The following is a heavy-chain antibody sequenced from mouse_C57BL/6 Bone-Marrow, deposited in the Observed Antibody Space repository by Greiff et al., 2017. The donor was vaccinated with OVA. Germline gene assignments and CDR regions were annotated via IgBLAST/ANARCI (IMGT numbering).Heavy chain of an antibody. D-gene: IGHD2-3*01. CDR3: ARSLYDGYYFYFDY. V-gene: IGHV1-69*01. CDR2: VDPSDSYT. CDR1: GYTFTSYW. Sequence: VQLQQPGAELVMPGASVKLSCKASGYTFTSYWMHWVKQRPGQGLEWIGEVDPSDSYTNYNQKLKGKSTLTVDKSSSTAYMQLSSLTSEDSAVYYCARSLYDGYYFYFDYWGQGTTLTVSS. J-gene: IGHJ2*01.